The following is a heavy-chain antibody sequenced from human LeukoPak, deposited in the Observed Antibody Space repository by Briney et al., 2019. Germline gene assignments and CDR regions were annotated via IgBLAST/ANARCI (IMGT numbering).Heavy chain of an antibody. D-gene: IGHD6-13*01. J-gene: IGHJ4*02. V-gene: IGHV4-31*03. Sequence: SETLSLTCTVSGVSISSGAYYWSWLRQHPGKGLEWIGYIYYSGSTYYNPSLRSRVAISVDTSKNQFSLKLSSVTAADTAVYFCARVVAATGDEYFDYWGQGTLVTVSS. CDR3: ARVVAATGDEYFDY. CDR1: GVSISSGAYY. CDR2: IYYSGST.